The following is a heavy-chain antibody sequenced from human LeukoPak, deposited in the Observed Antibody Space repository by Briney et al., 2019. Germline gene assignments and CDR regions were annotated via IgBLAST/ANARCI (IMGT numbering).Heavy chain of an antibody. V-gene: IGHV4-34*01. CDR1: GGSFSGYY. Sequence: SETLSLTCAVYGGSFSGYYWSWIRQPPGKGLEWIGEIKHSGSTNYNPSLKSRVTISVDTSKRQFSLKLSSVTAADTAVYYCARGAPYYYGSGSYTRYFQHWGQGTLVTVSS. CDR2: IKHSGST. CDR3: ARGAPYYYGSGSYTRYFQH. D-gene: IGHD3-10*01. J-gene: IGHJ1*01.